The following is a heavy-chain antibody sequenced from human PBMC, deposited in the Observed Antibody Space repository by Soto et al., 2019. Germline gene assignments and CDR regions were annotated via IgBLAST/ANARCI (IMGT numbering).Heavy chain of an antibody. Sequence: GGSLRLSCAASGFTFSSYGMHWVRQAPGKGLEWVAVISYDGSNKYYADSVKGRFTISRDNSKNTLYLQMNSLRAEDTAVYYCARDWIAAAVKYDYWGQGTLVTVSS. D-gene: IGHD6-13*01. CDR2: ISYDGSNK. CDR1: GFTFSSYG. V-gene: IGHV3-30*03. CDR3: ARDWIAAAVKYDY. J-gene: IGHJ4*02.